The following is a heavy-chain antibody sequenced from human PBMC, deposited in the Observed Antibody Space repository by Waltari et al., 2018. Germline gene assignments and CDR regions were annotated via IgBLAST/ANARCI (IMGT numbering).Heavy chain of an antibody. D-gene: IGHD3-3*01. J-gene: IGHJ4*02. Sequence: QVQLQESGPGLVKPSETLSLTCAVSGYSISSGYYWGWIRQPPGKGLEWIGSIYHSGSTYYNPSLKSRVTISVDTSKNQFSLKLSSVTAADTAVYYWASVPQRFGVVSYWGQGTLVTVSS. CDR1: GYSISSGYY. CDR3: ASVPQRFGVVSY. V-gene: IGHV4-38-2*01. CDR2: IYHSGST.